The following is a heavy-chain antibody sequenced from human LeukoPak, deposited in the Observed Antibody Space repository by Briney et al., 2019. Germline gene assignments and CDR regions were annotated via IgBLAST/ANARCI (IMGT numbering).Heavy chain of an antibody. CDR2: ISGYNGNA. D-gene: IGHD3-22*01. Sequence: APVKVSCNTSGYTFTSYGISWVRQAPGQGLEWMGWISGYNGNANYAQKVQGRVTMTTDTSTSTAYMEVRSLRSDDTAIYYCARLRLTYYYDSSGYADDYWGQGTLVTVSS. V-gene: IGHV1-18*01. CDR3: ARLRLTYYYDSSGYADDY. CDR1: GYTFTSYG. J-gene: IGHJ4*02.